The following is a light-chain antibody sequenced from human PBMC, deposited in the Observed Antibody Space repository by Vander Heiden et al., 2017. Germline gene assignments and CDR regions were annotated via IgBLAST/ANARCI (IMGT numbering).Light chain of an antibody. J-gene: IGLJ3*02. Sequence: QSVLTQPPSLSGAPGQRVTISCTGSSSNIGARYDVHWYQQLPGTAPKLRSYGNTNRPSGVPDRFSGSKSGTSASLAINGLQAEDEAHYYCQSYDTSLSGVVFGGGTKLTVL. CDR1: SSNIGARYD. CDR2: GNT. V-gene: IGLV1-40*01. CDR3: QSYDTSLSGVV.